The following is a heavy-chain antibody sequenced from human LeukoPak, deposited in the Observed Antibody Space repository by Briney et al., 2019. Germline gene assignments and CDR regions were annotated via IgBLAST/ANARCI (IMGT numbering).Heavy chain of an antibody. V-gene: IGHV1-2*02. D-gene: IGHD3-10*01. J-gene: IGHJ4*02. CDR3: ARGGWEWFGELTY. Sequence: GASVKVSCKASGYTFTGYYMHWVRQAPGQGLEWMGWIDPNSGGTNYAQKFQGRVTMTRDTSISTAYMELSRLRSDDTAVYYCARGGWEWFGELTYWGQGTLVTVSS. CDR1: GYTFTGYY. CDR2: IDPNSGGT.